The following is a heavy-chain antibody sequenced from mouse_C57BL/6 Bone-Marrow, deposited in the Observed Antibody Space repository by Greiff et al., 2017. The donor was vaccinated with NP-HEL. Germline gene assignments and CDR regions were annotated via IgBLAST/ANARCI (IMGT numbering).Heavy chain of an antibody. V-gene: IGHV5-4*01. CDR2: ISAGGSST. D-gene: IGHD1-1*01. Sequence: EVQLVESGGGLVKPGGSLKLSCAASGFTFRSYAMSWVRQTPEKRLEWVATISAGGSSTYYPDNVKGRFTISRDNAKNNLYLQMSHLKSEDTAMYYCARDQGFITTVVARAYWGQGTLVTVSA. J-gene: IGHJ3*01. CDR3: ARDQGFITTVVARAY. CDR1: GFTFRSYA.